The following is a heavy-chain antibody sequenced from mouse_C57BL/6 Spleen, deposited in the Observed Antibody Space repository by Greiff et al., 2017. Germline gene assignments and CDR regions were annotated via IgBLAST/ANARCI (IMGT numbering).Heavy chain of an antibody. CDR2: ISDGGSYT. CDR3: ARESGGGTSMDY. Sequence: DVMLVESGGGLVKPGGSLKLSCAASGFTFSSYAMSWVRQTPEKRLEWVATISDGGSYTYYPDNVKGRFTISRDNAKNNLYLQMSHLKSEDTAMYYCARESGGGTSMDYWGQGTSVTVSS. D-gene: IGHD3-3*01. J-gene: IGHJ4*01. CDR1: GFTFSSYA. V-gene: IGHV5-4*01.